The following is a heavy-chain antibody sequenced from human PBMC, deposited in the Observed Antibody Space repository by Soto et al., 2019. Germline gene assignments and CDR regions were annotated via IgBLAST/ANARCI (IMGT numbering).Heavy chain of an antibody. CDR2: ISSSSSTI. V-gene: IGHV3-48*01. J-gene: IGHJ4*02. Sequence: EVQLVESGGGLVQPGGSLRLSCAASGFTFSSYSMNWVRQAPGKGLEWVSYISSSSSTIYYADSVKGRFTISRDNAKNSLYLQMNSLRAEDTAVYYCARDPNHCSSTSCPSWNWGQGTLVTVSS. CDR1: GFTFSSYS. CDR3: ARDPNHCSSTSCPSWN. D-gene: IGHD2-2*01.